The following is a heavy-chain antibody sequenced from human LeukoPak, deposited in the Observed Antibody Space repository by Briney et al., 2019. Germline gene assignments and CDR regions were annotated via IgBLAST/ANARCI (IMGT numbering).Heavy chain of an antibody. CDR1: LFSLSTSPVG. CDR3: AQRRSRSCGFDS. J-gene: IGHJ4*02. Sequence: SGPTLLNPTQTLTLTCTFSLFSLSTSPVGVGWIRQPPRKALEQLALIYWDGDKRYSQYLKSRISVIKDTSKNQVVLTMTNMDPVNTATYYCAQRRSRSCGFDSWGQGTLVTVSS. V-gene: IGHV2-5*02. CDR2: IYWDGDK. D-gene: IGHD2-2*01.